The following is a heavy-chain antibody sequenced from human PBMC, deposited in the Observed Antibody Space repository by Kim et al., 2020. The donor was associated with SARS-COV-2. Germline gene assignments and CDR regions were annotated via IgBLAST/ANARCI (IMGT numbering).Heavy chain of an antibody. Sequence: ADSVKGRFTISRDNSKNTLYLQMSSRRAEDTAVYYCARDTQTGWELLFDYWGQGTLVTVSS. CDR3: ARDTQTGWELLFDY. D-gene: IGHD1-26*01. V-gene: IGHV3-33*01. J-gene: IGHJ4*02.